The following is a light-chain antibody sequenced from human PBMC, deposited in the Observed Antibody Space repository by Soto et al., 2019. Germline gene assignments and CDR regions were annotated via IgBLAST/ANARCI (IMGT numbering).Light chain of an antibody. J-gene: IGLJ3*02. Sequence: QAVVTQPPSVSGAPGQRVTISCTGSSSNIGAGYDVHWYQQLPGTAPKLLIYGNSNRPSGVPDRFSGSKSSTAASLAITGLQAEDEADYYCQSYDSSLSGWVFGGGTKLTVL. CDR2: GNS. CDR1: SSNIGAGYD. V-gene: IGLV1-40*01. CDR3: QSYDSSLSGWV.